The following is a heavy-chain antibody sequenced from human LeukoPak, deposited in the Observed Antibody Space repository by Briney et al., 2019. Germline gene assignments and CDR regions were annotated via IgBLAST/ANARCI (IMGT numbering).Heavy chain of an antibody. CDR1: GFTSSSYW. CDR3: TTEYYYDSSGYSGENY. Sequence: PGGSLRLSCAASGFTSSSYWMSWVRQAPGKGLEWVGRIKSKTDGGTTDYAAPVKGRFTISRDDSKNTLYLQMNSLKTEDTAVYYCTTEYYYDSSGYSGENYWGQGTLVTVSS. CDR2: IKSKTDGGTT. J-gene: IGHJ4*02. D-gene: IGHD3-22*01. V-gene: IGHV3-15*01.